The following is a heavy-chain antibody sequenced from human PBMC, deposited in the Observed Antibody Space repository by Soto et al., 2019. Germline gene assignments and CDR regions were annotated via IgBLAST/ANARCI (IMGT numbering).Heavy chain of an antibody. D-gene: IGHD4-17*01. CDR2: LSGGGSNT. J-gene: IGHJ4*02. CDR3: ARWDGYGDV. V-gene: IGHV3-23*01. Sequence: EVQLLESGGGLVQPGGSLRLSFAASGFSFSTYSMAWVRQTPGKGLAWVSGLSGGGSNTFYADSVQGRFTISVDNSKNTVYLQMNSLKVEDTAVYYCARWDGYGDVWGQGTLVTVSS. CDR1: GFSFSTYS.